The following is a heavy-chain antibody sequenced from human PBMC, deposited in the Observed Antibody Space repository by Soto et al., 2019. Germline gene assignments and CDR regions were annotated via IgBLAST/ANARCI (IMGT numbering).Heavy chain of an antibody. D-gene: IGHD3-16*01. CDR2: ISGSGGST. J-gene: IGHJ3*02. CDR1: GLTFSSYA. V-gene: IGHV3-23*01. CDR3: AKELYNVCAFDI. Sequence: GGSLRLSCAASGLTFSSYAMSGVRQAPGKGLEWVSAISGSGGSTYYADSVKGRFTISRDNSKNTLYLQMNSLRAEDTAVYYCAKELYNVCAFDIWGQGTMVTVS.